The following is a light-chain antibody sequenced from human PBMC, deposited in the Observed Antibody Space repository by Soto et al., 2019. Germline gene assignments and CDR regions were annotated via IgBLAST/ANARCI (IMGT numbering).Light chain of an antibody. CDR2: AAS. CDR3: QQFDTYPFI. J-gene: IGKJ3*01. V-gene: IGKV1-9*01. Sequence: DIQLTQSPSFLSASVGDRVTITCRASQGISSHLAWYQQKPGKAPKLLIYAASTLQRGVPSRFSGSGSGTEFTLTIISLQPEDFATYYCQQFDTYPFIFGPGTKLEVK. CDR1: QGISSH.